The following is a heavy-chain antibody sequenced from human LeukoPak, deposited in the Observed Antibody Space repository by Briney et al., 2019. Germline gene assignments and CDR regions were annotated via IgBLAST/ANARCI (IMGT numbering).Heavy chain of an antibody. CDR2: LSSTGGDT. CDR3: ATTGGSWYDGSFDY. D-gene: IGHD6-13*01. Sequence: GSLRLSCAVSGFTFSSYVMSWVRQAPGKGLEWVSALSSTGGDTSYADSVKGRFTISRDNSKNTLYLQLNSLRAEDTAVYYCATTGGSWYDGSFDYWGQGTLVTVSS. CDR1: GFTFSSYV. V-gene: IGHV3-23*01. J-gene: IGHJ4*02.